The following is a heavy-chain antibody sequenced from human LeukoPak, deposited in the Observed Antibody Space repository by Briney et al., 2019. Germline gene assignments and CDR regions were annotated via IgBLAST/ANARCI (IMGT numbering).Heavy chain of an antibody. CDR2: ISGSGGTT. Sequence: GGSLRLSCAASGFTFSSYWMSWVRQAPGKGLEWVSVISGSGGTTYYADSVKGRFTISRDNSKNTLYLQMNSLRAEDTAVYYCAKDIGGYEGDYFDYWGQGTLVTVSS. V-gene: IGHV3-23*01. CDR3: AKDIGGYEGDYFDY. CDR1: GFTFSSYW. J-gene: IGHJ4*02. D-gene: IGHD5-12*01.